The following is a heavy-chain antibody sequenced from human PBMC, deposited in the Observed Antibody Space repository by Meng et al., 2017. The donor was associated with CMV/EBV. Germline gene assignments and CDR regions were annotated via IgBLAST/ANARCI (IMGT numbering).Heavy chain of an antibody. CDR3: ARDGSSGYEQIVGMDV. CDR2: ISSSGSTI. Sequence: SLKISCAASGFTFSDYYMSWIRQAPGKGLEWVSYISSSGSTIYYADSVKGRFTISRDNAKNSLYLQMNSLRAEDTAVYYCARDGSSGYEQIVGMDVWGQGTTVTVSS. CDR1: GFTFSDYY. V-gene: IGHV3-11*04. D-gene: IGHD5-12*01. J-gene: IGHJ6*02.